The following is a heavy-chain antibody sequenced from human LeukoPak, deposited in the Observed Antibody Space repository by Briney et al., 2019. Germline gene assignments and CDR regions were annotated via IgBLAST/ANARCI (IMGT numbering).Heavy chain of an antibody. Sequence: LGTLSLTCTVSGGSISSSSYYWGWIRQPPGKGLEWIGSIYYSGSTYYNPSLKSRVTISVDTSKNQFSLKLSSVTAADTAVYYCATIYYYDSSGYYWTFDYWGQGTLVTVSS. D-gene: IGHD3-22*01. J-gene: IGHJ4*02. V-gene: IGHV4-39*01. CDR1: GGSISSSSYY. CDR2: IYYSGST. CDR3: ATIYYYDSSGYYWTFDY.